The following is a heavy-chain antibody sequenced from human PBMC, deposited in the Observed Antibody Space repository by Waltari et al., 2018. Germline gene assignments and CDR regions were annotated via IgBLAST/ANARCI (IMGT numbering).Heavy chain of an antibody. J-gene: IGHJ3*02. CDR2: INAGNGNT. CDR1: GYTFTSYA. V-gene: IGHV1-3*01. D-gene: IGHD3-22*01. Sequence: QVQLVQSGAEVKKPGASVKVSCKASGYTFTSYAMHWVRQAPGQRLEWMGWINAGNGNTKYSQKFQGRVTITRDTSASTAYMELSSLRSEDTAVYYCASGLGYYYDSGHAFDIWGQGTMVTVSS. CDR3: ASGLGYYYDSGHAFDI.